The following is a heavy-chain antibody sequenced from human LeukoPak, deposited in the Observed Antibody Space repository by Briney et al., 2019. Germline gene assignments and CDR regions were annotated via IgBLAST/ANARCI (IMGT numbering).Heavy chain of an antibody. V-gene: IGHV1-46*01. CDR2: INPSGGST. CDR1: GYTFTSYA. Sequence: GASVKVSCKASGYTFTSYAMNWVRQAPGQGLEWMGIINPSGGSTSYAQKFQGRVTMTRDMSTSTVYMELSSLRSEDTAVYYCARDVAGIAAAPGGGYWGQGTLVTVSS. D-gene: IGHD6-13*01. CDR3: ARDVAGIAAAPGGGY. J-gene: IGHJ4*02.